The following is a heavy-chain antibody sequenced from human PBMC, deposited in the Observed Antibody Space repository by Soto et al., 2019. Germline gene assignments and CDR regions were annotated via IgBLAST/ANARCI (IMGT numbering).Heavy chain of an antibody. CDR1: GYTFTSYD. CDR2: MNPSTGNT. V-gene: IGHV1-8*01. D-gene: IGHD6-19*01. J-gene: IGHJ5*02. CDR3: ERGRIIVAGGFDP. Sequence: QVQLVQSGAEVKKPGASVKVSCKASGYTFTSYDIIWVRQATGQGLEWMGWMNPSTGNTDSAEKFQGRLTMTRKTAISTVYLELSSLSFEDTAVYYCERGRIIVAGGFDPWGQGTLVTVSS.